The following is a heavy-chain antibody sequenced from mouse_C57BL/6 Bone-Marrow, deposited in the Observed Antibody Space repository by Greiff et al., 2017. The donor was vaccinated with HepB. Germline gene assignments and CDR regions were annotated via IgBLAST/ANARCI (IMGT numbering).Heavy chain of an antibody. J-gene: IGHJ4*01. D-gene: IGHD1-1*01. CDR2: IDPETGGT. CDR1: GYTFTDYE. Sequence: QVQLQQSGAELVRPGASVTLSCKASGYTFTDYEMHWVKQTPVHGLEWIGAIDPETGGTAYNQKFKGKAILTADKSSSTAYMELRSLTSEDSAVYYCTRRVTTVVATEAMDYWGQGTSVTVSS. CDR3: TRRVTTVVATEAMDY. V-gene: IGHV1-15*01.